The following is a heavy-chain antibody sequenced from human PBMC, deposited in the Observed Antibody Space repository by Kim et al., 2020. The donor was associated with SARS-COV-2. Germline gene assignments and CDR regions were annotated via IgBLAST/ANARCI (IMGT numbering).Heavy chain of an antibody. CDR3: ARDSIAAAGDDYYYGMDV. J-gene: IGHJ6*02. Sequence: GGSLRLSCAASGFTFSDYYMSWIRQAPGKGLEWVSYISSSGSTIYYADSVKGRFTISRDNAKNSLYLQMNSLSAEDTAVYYCARDSIAAAGDDYYYGMDVWGQGTTVTVSS. V-gene: IGHV3-11*04. D-gene: IGHD6-13*01. CDR1: GFTFSDYY. CDR2: ISSSGSTI.